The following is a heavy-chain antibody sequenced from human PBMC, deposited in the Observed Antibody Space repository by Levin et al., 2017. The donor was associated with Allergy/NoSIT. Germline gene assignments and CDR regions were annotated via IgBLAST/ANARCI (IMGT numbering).Heavy chain of an antibody. D-gene: IGHD6-19*01. CDR2: INYAGSI. J-gene: IGHJ4*02. CDR3: ARGFNSGFTDF. V-gene: IGHV4-34*01. CDR1: DGSLGGYS. Sequence: SETLSLTCAVFDGSLGGYSWNWIRQSPGKGLEWIGEINYAGSINDNPSLRSRLTISLDTSKKQLSLHLRSVTAADTAVYYCARGFNSGFTDFWGQGTPVIVSS.